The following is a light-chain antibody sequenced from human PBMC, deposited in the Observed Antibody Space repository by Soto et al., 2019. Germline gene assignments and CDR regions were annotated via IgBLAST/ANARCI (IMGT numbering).Light chain of an antibody. CDR2: EVN. CDR3: SSYTISNTLPFV. V-gene: IGLV2-14*01. Sequence: QSALTQPASVSGSPGQSITISCTGTSSDVGGYNYVSWYQQHPGKAPKLIIYEVNNRPSGVSNRFSGSKSGNTASLTISGLQAEDEADYYCSSYTISNTLPFVFGTGTKVTVL. CDR1: SSDVGGYNY. J-gene: IGLJ1*01.